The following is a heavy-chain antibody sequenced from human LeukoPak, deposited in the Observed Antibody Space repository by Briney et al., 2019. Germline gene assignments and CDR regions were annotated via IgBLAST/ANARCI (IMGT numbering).Heavy chain of an antibody. J-gene: IGHJ4*02. CDR3: TIRGEYSPFDF. D-gene: IGHD4-11*01. V-gene: IGHV3-15*01. Sequence: GGSLRLSCATSGFSFTNAWMSWVRQAPGKGLEWVGRIKTKAEDEATDYGAPVKGRFTISRDDSKKTLYPQMNSLKTEDTAVYYCTIRGEYSPFDFWGQGTLVTVSP. CDR2: IKTKAEDEAT. CDR1: GFSFTNAW.